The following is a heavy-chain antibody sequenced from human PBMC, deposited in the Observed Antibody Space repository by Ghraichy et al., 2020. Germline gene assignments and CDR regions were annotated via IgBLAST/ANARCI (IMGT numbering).Heavy chain of an antibody. CDR2: ISGSGGST. J-gene: IGHJ6*02. Sequence: GGSLRLSCAASGFIFSNYAMYWVRQAPGKGLEWVSVISGSGGSTFYADSVKGRFTISRDNSKNTLYLQMNSLRAEDTAVYYCAKDVVGNYKYYGMDVWGQGTTVTVSS. D-gene: IGHD1-26*01. CDR3: AKDVVGNYKYYGMDV. V-gene: IGHV3-23*01. CDR1: GFIFSNYA.